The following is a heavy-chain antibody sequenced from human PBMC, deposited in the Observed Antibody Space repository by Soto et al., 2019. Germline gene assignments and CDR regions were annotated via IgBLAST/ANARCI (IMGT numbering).Heavy chain of an antibody. J-gene: IGHJ6*03. D-gene: IGHD4-4*01. CDR1: GFTFSSYA. CDR2: ISGSGGST. V-gene: IGHV3-23*01. CDR3: AKDRYSNGYYYYMDV. Sequence: GGSLRLSCAASGFTFSSYAMSWVCQAPGKGLEWVSAISGSGGSTYYADSVKGRFTISRDNSKNTLYLQMNSLRAEDTAVYYCAKDRYSNGYYYYMDVWGKGTTVTVSS.